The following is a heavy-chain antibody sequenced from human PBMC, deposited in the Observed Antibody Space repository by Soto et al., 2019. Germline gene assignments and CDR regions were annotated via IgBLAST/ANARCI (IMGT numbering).Heavy chain of an antibody. CDR2: ISGSGGST. J-gene: IGHJ3*02. D-gene: IGHD4-17*01. CDR1: GFTFSSYA. V-gene: IGHV3-23*01. Sequence: EVQLLESGGGLVQPGGSLRLSCAASGFTFSSYAMSWVRQAPGKGLEWVSAISGSGGSTYYADSVKGRFTISRDNSKNTLYLQMNSLRAEDTAVYYCAKVRVHGDYGRYAFDIWGQGTMVTVSS. CDR3: AKVRVHGDYGRYAFDI.